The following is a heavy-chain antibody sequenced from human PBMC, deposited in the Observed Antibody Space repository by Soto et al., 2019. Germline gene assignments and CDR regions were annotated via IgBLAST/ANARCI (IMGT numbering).Heavy chain of an antibody. Sequence: ASVKVSCKASGYTFTSYAMHWVRQAPGQRLEWMGWINAGNGNTKYSQKFQGRVTITRDTSASTAYMELSSLRSEDTAVYYCARGDIVLVPAAMPLFDYWGQGTLVTVSS. V-gene: IGHV1-3*01. CDR1: GYTFTSYA. D-gene: IGHD2-2*01. J-gene: IGHJ4*02. CDR2: INAGNGNT. CDR3: ARGDIVLVPAAMPLFDY.